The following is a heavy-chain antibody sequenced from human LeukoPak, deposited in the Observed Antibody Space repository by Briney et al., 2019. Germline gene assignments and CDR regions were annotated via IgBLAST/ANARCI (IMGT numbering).Heavy chain of an antibody. D-gene: IGHD6-13*01. Sequence: GESLKISCKASGYSFTTYWIGWVRQMPGKGLEWMGIIYPGDSDARYSPSFQGQVTISADKSISTAHLQWSSLKASDTAMYYCARPKYSSSWTLYDYWGQGTMVTVSS. CDR3: ARPKYSSSWTLYDY. V-gene: IGHV5-51*01. CDR1: GYSFTTYW. J-gene: IGHJ3*01. CDR2: IYPGDSDA.